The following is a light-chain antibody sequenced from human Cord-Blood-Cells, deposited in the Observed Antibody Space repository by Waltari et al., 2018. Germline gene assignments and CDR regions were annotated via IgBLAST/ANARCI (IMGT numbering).Light chain of an antibody. Sequence: DIQMTQSPSTLSASVGDRVTITCRASQSSSSWLAWYQRKPGKAPKLLIYDASSLESGVPSRCSGSGSGTEFTLTISSLQPDDFATYYCQQYNSYPFTFGPGTKVDIK. CDR3: QQYNSYPFT. CDR2: DAS. J-gene: IGKJ3*01. V-gene: IGKV1-5*01. CDR1: QSSSSW.